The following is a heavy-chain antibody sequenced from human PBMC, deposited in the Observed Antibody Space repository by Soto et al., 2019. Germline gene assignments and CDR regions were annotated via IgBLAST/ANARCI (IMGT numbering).Heavy chain of an antibody. CDR2: LSGSGTST. J-gene: IGHJ4*02. V-gene: IGHV3-23*01. D-gene: IGHD6-19*01. Sequence: GGSLRLSCAASGFSFVNYAMNWVRQAPGKGLEWVSGLSGSGTSTYYADSVKGRFTISRDNSRDTLFLQMNSLTADDTAVYYCAKATTNGGWFNPFDSWGQGALVTVSS. CDR3: AKATTNGGWFNPFDS. CDR1: GFSFVNYA.